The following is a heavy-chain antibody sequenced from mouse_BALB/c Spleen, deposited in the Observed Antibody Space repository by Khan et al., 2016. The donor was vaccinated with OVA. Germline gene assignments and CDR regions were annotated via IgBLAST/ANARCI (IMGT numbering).Heavy chain of an antibody. CDR2: IGPGSGSA. CDR1: GYTFTSYW. CDR3: AGSNYYGRCLYAVGY. J-gene: IGHJ4*01. V-gene: IGHV1S41*01. D-gene: IGHD1-1*01. Sequence: DLVEPGASVKLSCKASGYTFTSYWINWIKERPGQGLEWIGQIGPGSGSAYYNELFKGKATLTVDTSSSTVYIQLSSLSSEDSAVYFDAGSNYYGRCLYAVGYWGQGTSVTGSS.